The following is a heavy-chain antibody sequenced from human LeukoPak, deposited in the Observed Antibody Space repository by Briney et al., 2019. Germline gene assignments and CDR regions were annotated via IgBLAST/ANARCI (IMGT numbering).Heavy chain of an antibody. CDR3: ARDYDYVWGSYFDY. CDR1: GGTFNTSP. V-gene: IGHV1-69*06. Sequence: SVKVSCKASGGTFNTSPLSWLRQAPGQGPEWMGGIIPFFGTANYAQKFQGRVTITADKSTSTAYMELSSLRSEDTAVYYCARDYDYVWGSYFDYWGQGTLVTVSS. D-gene: IGHD3-16*01. J-gene: IGHJ4*02. CDR2: IIPFFGTA.